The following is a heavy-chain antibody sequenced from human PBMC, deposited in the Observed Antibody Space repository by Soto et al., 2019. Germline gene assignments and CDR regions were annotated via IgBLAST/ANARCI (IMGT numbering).Heavy chain of an antibody. V-gene: IGHV3-74*01. CDR2: ISSDGSSS. Sequence: EVELEESGGGLVQPGGSLRLSCAASGVTLSTFWVHWVRQVPGKGLRWVSRISSDGSSSSYADSVKGRFTISRDNSKNTVFLQMNSLRVEDSGVYYCTRGDPSKQRPHFDYWGQGTLVTVSS. D-gene: IGHD6-25*01. CDR1: GVTLSTFW. J-gene: IGHJ4*02. CDR3: TRGDPSKQRPHFDY.